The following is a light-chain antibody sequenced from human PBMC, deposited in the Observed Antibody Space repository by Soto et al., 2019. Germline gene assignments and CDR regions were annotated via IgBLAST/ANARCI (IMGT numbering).Light chain of an antibody. V-gene: IGKV1-9*01. J-gene: IGKJ4*01. CDR2: AAS. CDR1: RDVSSY. CDR3: QQLWTYPLT. Sequence: IQMTQSPSSLSATVGDRVTITCRASRDVSSYLVWYQQKPGKAPELLIYAASTLQSGVPLRFSGSGSGTDFTLTISSLQPEDFATYYCQQLWTYPLTFGGGTKVEI.